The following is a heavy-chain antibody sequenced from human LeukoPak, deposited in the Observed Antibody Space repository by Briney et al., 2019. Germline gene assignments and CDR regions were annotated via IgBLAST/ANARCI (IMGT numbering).Heavy chain of an antibody. Sequence: ASVRVSCKASGYTFTGYYMHWVRQAPGHGLEWMGWINPNSGGTNYAQKFHGRVATTRDTSISTAYMELSGLRSDDTAVYYCARSSGDGTGYYFIDAFDIWGQGTMVTVSS. D-gene: IGHD3-22*01. CDR2: INPNSGGT. J-gene: IGHJ3*02. V-gene: IGHV1-2*02. CDR3: ARSSGDGTGYYFIDAFDI. CDR1: GYTFTGYY.